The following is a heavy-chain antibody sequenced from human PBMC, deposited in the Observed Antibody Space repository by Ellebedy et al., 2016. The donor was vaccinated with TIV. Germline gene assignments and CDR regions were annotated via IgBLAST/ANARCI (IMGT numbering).Heavy chain of an antibody. V-gene: IGHV1-46*01. D-gene: IGHD5-24*01. CDR2: INPSGGST. Sequence: ASVKVSXXASGYTFTSYYMHWVRQAPGQGLEWMGIINPSGGSTSYAQKFQGRVTMTRDTSTSTVYMELSSLRSEDTAVYYCARGGREMATITASNFDYWGQGTLVTVSS. J-gene: IGHJ4*02. CDR1: GYTFTSYY. CDR3: ARGGREMATITASNFDY.